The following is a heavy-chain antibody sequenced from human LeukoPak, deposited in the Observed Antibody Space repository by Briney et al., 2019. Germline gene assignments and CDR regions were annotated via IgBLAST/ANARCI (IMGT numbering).Heavy chain of an antibody. J-gene: IGHJ4*02. Sequence: SETLSLTCTVSGGSISSSSYYWGWIRQPPGKGLEWIGSIYYSGSTYYNPSLKSRVSISVDTSKNQFSLNLSSVTAADTAVYYCARDRDGYNYLDYRGQGTLVTVSS. CDR1: GGSISSSSYY. CDR2: IYYSGST. V-gene: IGHV4-39*07. D-gene: IGHD5-24*01. CDR3: ARDRDGYNYLDY.